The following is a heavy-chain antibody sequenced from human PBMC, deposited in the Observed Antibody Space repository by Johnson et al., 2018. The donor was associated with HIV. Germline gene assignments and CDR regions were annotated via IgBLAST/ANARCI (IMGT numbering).Heavy chain of an antibody. Sequence: QVQLVESGGGLVKPGGSLRLSCAASGFTFSDYYMSWIHQAPGKGLEWVSYISSGGSTIYYADSVKARFTISRDNAKNSLYLQMNSLRAEDTALYYCARGAPWSGSDAFDIWGQGTMVTVSS. J-gene: IGHJ3*02. CDR3: ARGAPWSGSDAFDI. CDR2: ISSGGSTI. D-gene: IGHD3-3*01. V-gene: IGHV3-11*01. CDR1: GFTFSDYY.